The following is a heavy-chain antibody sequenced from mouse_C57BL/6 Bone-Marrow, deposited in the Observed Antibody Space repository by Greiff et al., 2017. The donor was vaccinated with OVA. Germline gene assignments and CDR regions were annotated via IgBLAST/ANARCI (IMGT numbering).Heavy chain of an antibody. V-gene: IGHV14-4*01. CDR2: IDPENGDT. J-gene: IGHJ2*01. CDR1: GFNIKDDY. Sequence: VQLQQSGAELVRPGASVKLSCTASGFNIKDDYMHWVKQRPEKGLEWIGWIDPENGDTEYASKFQGKATITADTSSNTAYLQLSSLTSEDTAVYYCTTYGLFDYWGQGTTLTVSS. D-gene: IGHD1-1*02. CDR3: TTYGLFDY.